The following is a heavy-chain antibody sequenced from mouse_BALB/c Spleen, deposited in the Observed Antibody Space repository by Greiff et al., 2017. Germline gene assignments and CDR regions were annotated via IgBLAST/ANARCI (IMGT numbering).Heavy chain of an antibody. CDR2: ISSGGST. CDR3: ARGRGTTAFDY. D-gene: IGHD1-2*01. V-gene: IGHV5-6-5*01. Sequence: EVHLVESGGGLVKPGGSLKLSCAASGFTFSSYAMSWVRQTPEKRLEWVASISSGGSTYYPDSVKGRFTISRDNARNILYLQMSSLRSEDTAMYYCARGRGTTAFDYWGQGTTLTVSS. CDR1: GFTFSSYA. J-gene: IGHJ2*01.